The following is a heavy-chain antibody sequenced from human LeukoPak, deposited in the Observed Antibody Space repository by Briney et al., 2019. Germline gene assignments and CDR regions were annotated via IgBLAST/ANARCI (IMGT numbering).Heavy chain of an antibody. CDR2: IYYSGNT. D-gene: IGHD1-26*01. CDR1: GGSISSYN. Sequence: SETLSLTCTVSGGSISSYNWSWIRQPPGKGLEWIGSIYYSGNTYYNPSLKSRVTISVDTSKNQFSLKLSSVTAADTAVYYCARLVRSGTWYFDYWGQGTLVTVSS. J-gene: IGHJ4*02. V-gene: IGHV4-59*05. CDR3: ARLVRSGTWYFDY.